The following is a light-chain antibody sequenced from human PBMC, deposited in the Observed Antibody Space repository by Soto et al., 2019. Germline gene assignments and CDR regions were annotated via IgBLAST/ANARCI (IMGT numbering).Light chain of an antibody. CDR2: SDN. Sequence: QSVLTQPPSVSGTPGQRVTISCSGSSSNIGNNFVYWYQHLPGAAPTLVVYSDNHRPSGVPVRFSGSKSGTSASLAISGLQSEDEAEYYCAAWDDSLNGLLFGGGTKVTVL. V-gene: IGLV1-44*01. J-gene: IGLJ3*02. CDR1: SSNIGNNF. CDR3: AAWDDSLNGLL.